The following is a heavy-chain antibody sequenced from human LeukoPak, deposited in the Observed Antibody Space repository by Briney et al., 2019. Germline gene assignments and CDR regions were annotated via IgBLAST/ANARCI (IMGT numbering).Heavy chain of an antibody. J-gene: IGHJ4*02. V-gene: IGHV1-2*04. Sequence: GASVKVSCKASGYTFAGYYMHWVRQAPGQGLEWMGWINPNSGGTNYAQKFQGWVTMTRDTSISTAYMELSRLRSDDTAVYYCARAGTVEMTPPDYWGQGTLVTVSS. CDR3: ARAGTVEMTPPDY. CDR1: GYTFAGYY. CDR2: INPNSGGT. D-gene: IGHD5-24*01.